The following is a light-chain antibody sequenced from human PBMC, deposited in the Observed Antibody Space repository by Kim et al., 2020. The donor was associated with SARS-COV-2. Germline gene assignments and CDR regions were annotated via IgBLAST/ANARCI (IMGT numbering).Light chain of an antibody. CDR1: SGSIASNY. J-gene: IGLJ3*02. V-gene: IGLV6-57*03. CDR3: QSFDSNTHSWV. Sequence: GTISCTRSSGSIASNYVHWYQQRPGSAPTTVIYETDRSPSGVPDRFSGSIASSFNSASLTISGLKTEDEADYFCQSFDSNTHSWVFGGGTQLTVL. CDR2: ETD.